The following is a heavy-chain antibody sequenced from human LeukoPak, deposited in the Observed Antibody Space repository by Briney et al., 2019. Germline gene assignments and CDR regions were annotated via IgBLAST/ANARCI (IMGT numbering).Heavy chain of an antibody. CDR1: GFTFSSYS. Sequence: GGSLRLSCAASGFTFSSYSMNWVRQAPGKGLEWVSSISSSSSYIYYADSVKGRFTISRDNAKNSLYLQMNSLRAEDTAVYYCARDPLITYYYDSSGNPADFWGQGTLVTVSS. D-gene: IGHD3-22*01. CDR3: ARDPLITYYYDSSGNPADF. V-gene: IGHV3-21*01. J-gene: IGHJ4*02. CDR2: ISSSSSYI.